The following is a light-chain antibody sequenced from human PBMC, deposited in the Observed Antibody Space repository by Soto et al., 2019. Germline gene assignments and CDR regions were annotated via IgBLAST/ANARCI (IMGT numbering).Light chain of an antibody. CDR2: GAS. Sequence: EIVLTQSPGTLSLSPGARATLSCRASQSVSSSYLAWYQQKPGQAPRLLMFGASSRGTGIADRFSGSGSGTDFTLTISRLEPEDLAVYYCQQYASAPRAFGGGTRVDVK. CDR3: QQYASAPRA. V-gene: IGKV3-20*01. J-gene: IGKJ4*01. CDR1: QSVSSSY.